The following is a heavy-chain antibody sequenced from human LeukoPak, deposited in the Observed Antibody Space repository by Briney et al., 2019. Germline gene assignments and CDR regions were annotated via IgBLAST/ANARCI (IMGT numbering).Heavy chain of an antibody. J-gene: IGHJ4*02. CDR3: ARGNVLMVYAIFDY. V-gene: IGHV4-38-2*02. D-gene: IGHD2-8*01. CDR2: IYQSGST. CDR1: GYSIRSGYH. Sequence: SETLSLTCTVSGYSIRSGYHWSWIRQTPGKGLEWLGSIYQSGSTYDNPSLKSRVTISVDTSKNQFSLQLSSVTAADTAVYYCARGNVLMVYAIFDYWGQGSLVTVSS.